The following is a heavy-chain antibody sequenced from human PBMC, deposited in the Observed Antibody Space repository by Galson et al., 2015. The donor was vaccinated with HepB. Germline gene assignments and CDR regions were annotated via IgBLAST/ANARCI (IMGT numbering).Heavy chain of an antibody. D-gene: IGHD6-19*01. CDR2: IKSNTDGGTT. J-gene: IGHJ4*02. Sequence: SLRLSCAASGFTFSNAWMSWVRQAPGKGLEWVGRIKSNTDGGTTDYAAPVKGRFTISRDDSKNTLSLQMNSLKTEDTAVYYCTTVPLRNSSGGYWGQGTLVTVSS. V-gene: IGHV3-15*01. CDR1: GFTFSNAW. CDR3: TTVPLRNSSGGY.